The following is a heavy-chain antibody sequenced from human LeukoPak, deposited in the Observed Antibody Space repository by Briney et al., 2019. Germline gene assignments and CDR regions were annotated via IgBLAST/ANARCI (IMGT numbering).Heavy chain of an antibody. CDR2: IRSKAYGGVT. D-gene: IGHD3-10*01. CDR1: GFTFGDYP. Sequence: GGSLRLSCIVSGFTFGDYPMSWFRQAPGKGLEWVGFIRSKAYGGVTDYAASVKGRFTISRDDSKSIAYLQMNGLKTEDTAVYYCARARGAIGYWGQGTLVTVSS. J-gene: IGHJ4*02. CDR3: ARARGAIGY. V-gene: IGHV3-49*03.